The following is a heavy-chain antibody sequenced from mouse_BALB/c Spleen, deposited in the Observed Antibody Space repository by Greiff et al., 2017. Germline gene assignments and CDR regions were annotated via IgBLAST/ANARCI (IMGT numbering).Heavy chain of an antibody. CDR3: ARYGYYVDYAMDY. V-gene: IGHV3-8*02. D-gene: IGHD2-3*01. CDR1: GDSITSGY. J-gene: IGHJ4*01. Sequence: EVKLVESGPSLVKPSQTLSLTCSVTGDSITSGYWNWIRKFPGNKLEYMGYISYSGSTYYNPSLKSRISITRDTSKNQYYLQLNSVTTEDTATYYCARYGYYVDYAMDYWGQGTSVTVSS. CDR2: ISYSGST.